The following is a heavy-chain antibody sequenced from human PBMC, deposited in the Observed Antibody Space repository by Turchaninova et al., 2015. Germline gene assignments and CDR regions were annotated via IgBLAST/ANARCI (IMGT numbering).Heavy chain of an antibody. CDR2: IKKSGVAGGLTI. V-gene: IGHV3-15*01. Sequence: EVQLVESGGGLVKTGGSLRLSCVASGLSFSNAWMNWVRQAHGKGLGGVGRIKKSGVAGGLTIAYPEPGKGRFSPSRDDPKSTPYLQMSRLKTADTAVYFCATDPTLKWLLLGSDVFDIWGRGTLVTVSS. D-gene: IGHD2-21*02. CDR3: ATDPTLKWLLLGSDVFDI. J-gene: IGHJ3*02. CDR1: GLSFSNAW.